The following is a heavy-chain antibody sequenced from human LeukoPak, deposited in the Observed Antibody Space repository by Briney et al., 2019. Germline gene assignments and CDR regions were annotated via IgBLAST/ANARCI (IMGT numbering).Heavy chain of an antibody. J-gene: IGHJ4*02. Sequence: GGSLRLSCAASGFTFSSYWMSWVRQAPGKGLGWVANIKQDGSEKYYVDSVKGRFTISRDNAKNSLYLQMNSLRAEDTAVYYCARDTAMVTGGFDYWGQGTLVTVSS. CDR1: GFTFSSYW. CDR3: ARDTAMVTGGFDY. V-gene: IGHV3-7*01. D-gene: IGHD5-18*01. CDR2: IKQDGSEK.